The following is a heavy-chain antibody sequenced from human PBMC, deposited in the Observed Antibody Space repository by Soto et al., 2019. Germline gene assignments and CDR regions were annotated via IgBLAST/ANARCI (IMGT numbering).Heavy chain of an antibody. J-gene: IGHJ4*02. V-gene: IGHV1-69*01. D-gene: IGHD6-13*01. CDR3: ASGASRWYPYCLDS. CDR1: EGTFNSYA. Sequence: QAQLVQSGAEVRKPGSSVKLSCKASEGTFNSYAIAWVRQAPGQGLEWMGGIIPYYNTLNYAQKFQDRVTSTADDSTTTVYMELSSLRSDDTAVYFCASGASRWYPYCLDSWAQGTLVTVSS. CDR2: IIPYYNTL.